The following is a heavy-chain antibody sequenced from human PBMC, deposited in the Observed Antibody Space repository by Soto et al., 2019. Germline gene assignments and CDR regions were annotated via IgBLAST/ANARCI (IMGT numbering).Heavy chain of an antibody. J-gene: IGHJ4*02. V-gene: IGHV3-30-3*01. CDR1: GFTFSSYA. D-gene: IGHD3-3*01. Sequence: QVQLVESGGGVVQPGRSLRLSCAASGFTFSSYAMHWVRQAPGKGLEWVAVISYDGSNKYYADSMKGRFTISRDNSKNTLYLQMNSLRAEDTAVYYCASLLTIFGVVILYFDYWGQGTLVTVSS. CDR3: ASLLTIFGVVILYFDY. CDR2: ISYDGSNK.